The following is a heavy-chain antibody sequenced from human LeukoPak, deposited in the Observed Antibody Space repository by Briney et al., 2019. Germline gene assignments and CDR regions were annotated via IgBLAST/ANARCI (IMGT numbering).Heavy chain of an antibody. Sequence: GGSLRLSCAASGFTFSSYWMHWVRQAPGKGLVWVSRINSDGSSTSYADSVKGRFTISRDNAKNTLYLQMNSLRAEGTAVYYCARGTVYSGYDWGYYYYMDVWGKGTTVTVSS. CDR2: INSDGSST. J-gene: IGHJ6*03. CDR1: GFTFSSYW. CDR3: ARGTVYSGYDWGYYYYMDV. D-gene: IGHD5-12*01. V-gene: IGHV3-74*01.